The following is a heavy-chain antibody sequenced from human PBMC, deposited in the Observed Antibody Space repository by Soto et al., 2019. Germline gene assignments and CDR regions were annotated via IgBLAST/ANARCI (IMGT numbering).Heavy chain of an antibody. CDR2: IYYSGST. CDR1: GGSISSGGYY. V-gene: IGHV4-31*02. J-gene: IGHJ4*02. D-gene: IGHD6-13*01. CDR3: ARVRAAAGKGIFDY. Sequence: PSETLSLTCTVSGGSISSGGYYWSWIRQHPGKGLEWIGYIYYSGSTYYNPSLKSRVTISVDTSKNQFSLKLSSVTAADTAVYYCARVRAAAGKGIFDYWGQGTLVTVSS.